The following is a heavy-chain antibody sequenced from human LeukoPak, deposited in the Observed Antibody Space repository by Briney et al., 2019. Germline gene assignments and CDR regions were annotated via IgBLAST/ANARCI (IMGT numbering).Heavy chain of an antibody. J-gene: IGHJ4*02. D-gene: IGHD3-10*01. CDR1: GYTFTGYY. CDR2: INPNSGGT. CDR3: ARAALGVWFGEPLGGPTEY. V-gene: IGHV1-2*02. Sequence: ASVKVSCKASGYTFTGYYIHWVRQAPGQGLEWMGWINPNSGGTYYAQSFQGKVTMTRDTSISTAYMELSRLRSDDTAVYYCARAALGVWFGEPLGGPTEYWGQGTLVTVSP.